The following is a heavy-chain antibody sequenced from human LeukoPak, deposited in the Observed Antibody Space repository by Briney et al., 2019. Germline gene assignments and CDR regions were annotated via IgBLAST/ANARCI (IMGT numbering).Heavy chain of an antibody. Sequence: GGSLRLSCAASGFTFSSSAMSWVRQVPGKGLEWVSGISASGGSTSYADSVRGRFTISRDNSKNTLYLQMNSLRVEDTAIYYCAKAPQGKSGYALPANWGQGTLVTVSS. CDR1: GFTFSSSA. V-gene: IGHV3-23*01. D-gene: IGHD5-12*01. J-gene: IGHJ4*02. CDR3: AKAPQGKSGYALPAN. CDR2: ISASGGST.